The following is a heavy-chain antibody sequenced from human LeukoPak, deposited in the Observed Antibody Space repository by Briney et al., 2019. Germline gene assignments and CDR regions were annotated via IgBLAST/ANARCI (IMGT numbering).Heavy chain of an antibody. CDR3: ARGLRYCTNGVCYTYYFDY. CDR2: MNPNSGNT. V-gene: IGHV1-8*01. Sequence: GASVKVSCKASGYTFTSYDINWVRQATGPGLEWMGWMNPNSGNTGYAQKFQGRVTMTRNTSISTAYMELSSLRSEDTAVYYCARGLRYCTNGVCYTYYFDYWGQGTLVTVSS. D-gene: IGHD2-8*01. J-gene: IGHJ4*02. CDR1: GYTFTSYD.